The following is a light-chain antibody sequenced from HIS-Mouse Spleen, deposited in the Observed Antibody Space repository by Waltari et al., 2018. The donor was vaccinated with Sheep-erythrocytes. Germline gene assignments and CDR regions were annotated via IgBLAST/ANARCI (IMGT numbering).Light chain of an antibody. J-gene: IGLJ1*01. CDR2: DVS. CDR3: CSYAGSYNHV. Sequence: QSALTQPRSVSGSPGPSVTTSCTGTSTDAGGYTYVSWYQPHPRKAPKRMIYDVSKRPSGVPDRFSGSKSGNTASLTISGLQAEDEADYYCCSYAGSYNHVFATGTKVTVL. CDR1: STDAGGYTY. V-gene: IGLV2-11*01.